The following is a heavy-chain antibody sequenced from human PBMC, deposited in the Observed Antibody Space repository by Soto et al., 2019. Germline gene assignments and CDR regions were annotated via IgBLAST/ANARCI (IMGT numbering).Heavy chain of an antibody. CDR2: IYHIGSP. D-gene: IGHD3-22*01. CDR3: VRDRALDSSGHWFDT. Sequence: TCTVSGRPVSSGGYYWTWIRQHPGRGLEWIGYIYHIGSPYCNPSLENRVTISLDTSKNQFSLNLTSVTAADTAIYYCVRDRALDSSGHWFDTWGQGTLVTVSS. CDR1: GRPVSSGGYY. V-gene: IGHV4-31*03. J-gene: IGHJ5*02.